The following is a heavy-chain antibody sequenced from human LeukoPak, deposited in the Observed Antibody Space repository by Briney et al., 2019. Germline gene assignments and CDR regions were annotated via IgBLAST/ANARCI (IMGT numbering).Heavy chain of an antibody. J-gene: IGHJ3*02. CDR2: IYSDGMT. V-gene: IGHV3-53*01. D-gene: IGHD1-26*01. CDR1: GFTVSTNY. Sequence: GGSLSLSCAASGFTVSTNYMTWVRQAPGKGLEWVSEIYSDGMTYYAASVKGRFSISRDNSKNTVYLEMNSLRGDDTAIYYCTRDLREHGVFDIWGQGTMVTVSS. CDR3: TRDLREHGVFDI.